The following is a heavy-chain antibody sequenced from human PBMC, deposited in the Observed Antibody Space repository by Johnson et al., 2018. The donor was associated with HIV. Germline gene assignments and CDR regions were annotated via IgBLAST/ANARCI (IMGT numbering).Heavy chain of an antibody. J-gene: IGHJ3*02. CDR1: GFTVSNNY. V-gene: IGHV3-66*01. CDR2: IYSGGNT. CDR3: ARSLGVVGAIGKGAFDI. D-gene: IGHD1-26*01. Sequence: MLLVESGGGLVQPGESLRLSCAASGFTVSNNYMHWVRQAPGKGLEWVSVIYSGGNTYYADSVKGRFIISRDNSENTLYLQMNSLRTEDTAVYYCARSLGVVGAIGKGAFDIWGQGTMVTVSS.